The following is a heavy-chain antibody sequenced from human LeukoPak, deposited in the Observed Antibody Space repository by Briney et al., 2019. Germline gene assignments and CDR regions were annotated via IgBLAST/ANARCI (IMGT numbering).Heavy chain of an antibody. J-gene: IGHJ4*02. Sequence: PSETLSLTCAVYGGSLSGYYWSWTRQPPGKGLEWIGEINHSGSTNYNPSLKSRVTISVDTSKNQSSLKLSSVAAADTAVYYCARGRLLGYYFDYWGQGTLVTVSS. CDR2: INHSGST. CDR3: ARGRLLGYYFDY. D-gene: IGHD2/OR15-2a*01. CDR1: GGSLSGYY. V-gene: IGHV4-34*01.